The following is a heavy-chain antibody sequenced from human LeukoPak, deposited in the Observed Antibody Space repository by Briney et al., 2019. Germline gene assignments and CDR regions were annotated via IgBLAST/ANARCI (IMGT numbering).Heavy chain of an antibody. Sequence: PSETLSLTCTVFGGSISSYYWSWIRQPAGKGLEWIGRMYTSGSTNYNPSLKSRVTMSVDTSKNQFSLKMTSVTAAYTAVYYCARDTGYYFGSGIYFYYFDYWGQGTLVTVSS. D-gene: IGHD3-10*01. CDR3: ARDTGYYFGSGIYFYYFDY. V-gene: IGHV4-4*07. CDR1: GGSISSYY. J-gene: IGHJ4*02. CDR2: MYTSGST.